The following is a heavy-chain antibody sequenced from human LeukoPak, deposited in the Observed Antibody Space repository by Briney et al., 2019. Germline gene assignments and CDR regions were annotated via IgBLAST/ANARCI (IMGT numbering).Heavy chain of an antibody. V-gene: IGHV3-21*01. CDR3: ARAEGWFGELDYFDY. D-gene: IGHD3-10*01. Sequence: PGGSLRLSCAASGFTFSSYSMNWVRQAPGKGLEWVSSISSSSSYIYYADSVKGRFTISRDNAKNSLYLQMNSLRAEDTAVYYCARAEGWFGELDYFDYWGQGTLVTVSS. J-gene: IGHJ4*02. CDR1: GFTFSSYS. CDR2: ISSSSSYI.